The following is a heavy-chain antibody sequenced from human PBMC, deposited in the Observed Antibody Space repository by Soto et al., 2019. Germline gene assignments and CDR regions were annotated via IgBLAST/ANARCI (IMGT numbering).Heavy chain of an antibody. V-gene: IGHV3-21*01. D-gene: IGHD3-16*02. CDR1: GFTFSSYS. CDR2: ISSSSSYI. CDR3: AREDYVWGSYPTDY. J-gene: IGHJ4*02. Sequence: GGSLRLSCAASGFTFSSYSMNWVRQAPGKGLEWVSSISSSSSYIYYADSVKGRFTISRDNAKNSLYLQMNSLRAEDTAVYYCAREDYVWGSYPTDYWGQGTLVTVSS.